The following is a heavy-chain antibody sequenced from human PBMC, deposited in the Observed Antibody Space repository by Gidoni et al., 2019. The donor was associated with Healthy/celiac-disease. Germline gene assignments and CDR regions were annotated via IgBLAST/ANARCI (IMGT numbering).Heavy chain of an antibody. CDR1: GYTFTSYA. CDR2: INAGNGNT. D-gene: IGHD4-17*01. V-gene: IGHV1-3*01. J-gene: IGHJ4*02. CDR3: ARATATTVVSNYFDY. Sequence: QVQLVQSGAEVKKPGASVTVSCKASGYTFTSYAMHWVRQAPGQRLEWMGWINAGNGNTKYSQKFQGRVTITRDTSASTAYMELSSLRSEDTAVYYCARATATTVVSNYFDYWGQGTLVTVSS.